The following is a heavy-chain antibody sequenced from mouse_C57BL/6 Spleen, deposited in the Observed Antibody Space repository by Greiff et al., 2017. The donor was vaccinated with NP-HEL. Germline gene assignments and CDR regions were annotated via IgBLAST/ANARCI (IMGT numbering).Heavy chain of an antibody. D-gene: IGHD2-13*01. CDR2: IDPSDSYT. CDR3: AREMVITTPRYFDY. Sequence: QVQLQQPGAELVMPGASVKLSCKASGYTFTSYWMHWVKQRPGQGLEWIGEIDPSDSYTNYNQKFKGKSTLTVDKSSSTAYMQLSSLTSEDSAVYYCAREMVITTPRYFDYWGQGTTLTVSS. V-gene: IGHV1-69*01. CDR1: GYTFTSYW. J-gene: IGHJ2*01.